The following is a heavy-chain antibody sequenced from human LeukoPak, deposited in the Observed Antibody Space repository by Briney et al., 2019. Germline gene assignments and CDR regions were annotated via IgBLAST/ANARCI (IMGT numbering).Heavy chain of an antibody. Sequence: SETLSLTCGVYAGSLPNYFCHWIRQAPGKGLEWVGEISHRGITKHNPSLKSRVTMSQDTSKRQFSLKMNSMTAADTGVYYCGIFMDVVPGTMSWGLGTLFTVSS. J-gene: IGHJ4*02. CDR2: ISHRGIT. CDR1: AGSLPNYF. V-gene: IGHV4-34*01. CDR3: GIFMDVVPGTMS. D-gene: IGHD3-22*01.